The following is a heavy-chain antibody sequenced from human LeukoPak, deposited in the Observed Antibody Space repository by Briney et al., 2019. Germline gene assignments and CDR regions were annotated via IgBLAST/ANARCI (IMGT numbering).Heavy chain of an antibody. V-gene: IGHV1-69*05. J-gene: IGHJ5*02. CDR3: ARARQLAPNWFDP. Sequence: ASVKVSCKASGGTFSSYAISWVRQAPGQGLEWMGGIIPIFGTANYAQKFQGRVTITTDESTSTAYMELSSLRSEDTAVYYCARARQLAPNWFDPWGQGTLVTVSS. D-gene: IGHD6-13*01. CDR2: IIPIFGTA. CDR1: GGTFSSYA.